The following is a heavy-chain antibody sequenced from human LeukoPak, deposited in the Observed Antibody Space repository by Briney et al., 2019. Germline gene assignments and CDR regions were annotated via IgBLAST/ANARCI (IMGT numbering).Heavy chain of an antibody. V-gene: IGHV4-59*08. CDR3: ARHEAWFDP. Sequence: SETLSLTRTVYGTPIRIYHWSWIRQPPGKGLEWIGSYSGSTNYNPSLQSRVTISVDTSKNQFSLRLSSVTAADTAVYYCARHEAWFDPWGQGTLVTVSS. CDR2: YSGST. CDR1: GTPIRIYH. J-gene: IGHJ5*02.